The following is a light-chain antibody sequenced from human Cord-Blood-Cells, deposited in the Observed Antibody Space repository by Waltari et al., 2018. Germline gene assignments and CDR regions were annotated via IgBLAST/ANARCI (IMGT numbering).Light chain of an antibody. CDR1: QSISSY. V-gene: IGKV1-39*01. J-gene: IGKJ4*01. Sequence: DIHMTQSPSSLSASLGDRVTITCLASQSISSYLNWYKQKTGKAPKLRIYAASSLQSGVPSRFSGSGSGTDFTLTISSLQPEDFATYYCQQSYSTPLTFGGGTKVEIK. CDR2: AAS. CDR3: QQSYSTPLT.